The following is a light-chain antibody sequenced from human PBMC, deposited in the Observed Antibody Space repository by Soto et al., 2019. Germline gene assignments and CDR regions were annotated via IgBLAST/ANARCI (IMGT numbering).Light chain of an antibody. Sequence: EIVLTQSPATLSLSPGERATLSCRASPSVSNYLAWYQQKPGQAPRLLIYGASSRATGIPDRFSGSGSGTDFTLTISRLENEDFAVYYCQQYGSSTNTFGQGTRLEIK. J-gene: IGKJ5*01. CDR3: QQYGSSTNT. CDR2: GAS. V-gene: IGKV3-20*01. CDR1: PSVSNY.